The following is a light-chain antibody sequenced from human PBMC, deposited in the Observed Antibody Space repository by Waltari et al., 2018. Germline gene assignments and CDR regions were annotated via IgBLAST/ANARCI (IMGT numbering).Light chain of an antibody. V-gene: IGLV2-23*02. CDR1: SSDVGSYNL. Sequence: QSALTQPASVSGSPGQSITISCTGTSSDVGSYNLVSWYQQQPGKAPKLMIYEVSKRASVVSNRFSGSKSGDTASLTISGRQAEDEADYYCCSYSGSSTPVVFGGGTKLTVL. J-gene: IGLJ2*01. CDR3: CSYSGSSTPVV. CDR2: EVS.